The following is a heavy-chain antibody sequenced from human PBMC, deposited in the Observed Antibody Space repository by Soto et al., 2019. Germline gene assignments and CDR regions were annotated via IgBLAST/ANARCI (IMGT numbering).Heavy chain of an antibody. V-gene: IGHV4-31*03. CDR1: GGSISSGGYY. Sequence: PSETLSLTCTVSGGSISSGGYYWSWIRQHPGKGLEWIGYIYYSGSTYYNPSLKSRVTISVDTSKNQFSLKLSSVTAADTAVYYCARGGWSSSWTGRAFDIWGQGTMVTVSS. CDR2: IYYSGST. CDR3: ARGGWSSSWTGRAFDI. J-gene: IGHJ3*02. D-gene: IGHD6-13*01.